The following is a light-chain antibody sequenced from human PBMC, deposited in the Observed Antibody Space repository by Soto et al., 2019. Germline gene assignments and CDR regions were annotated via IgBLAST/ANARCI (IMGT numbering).Light chain of an antibody. CDR1: QGINSD. Sequence: DIQLTQSPSFLSASIGDRVTITCRASQGINSDLAWYQQKPGKAPKLLIYDTSTLQRGVPLRFSGRGFGTEFTLTISRLQPEDFATYFCQQLKSYPITFDQGTRLDIK. CDR2: DTS. CDR3: QQLKSYPIT. J-gene: IGKJ5*01. V-gene: IGKV1-9*01.